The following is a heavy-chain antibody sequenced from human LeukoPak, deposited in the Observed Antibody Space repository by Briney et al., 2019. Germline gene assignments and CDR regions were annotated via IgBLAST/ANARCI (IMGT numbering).Heavy chain of an antibody. D-gene: IGHD3-10*01. CDR1: GGAIRSHY. V-gene: IGHV4-34*01. CDR2: INHSGST. J-gene: IGHJ3*02. Sequence: SETLSLTCTVSGGAIRSHYWNWIRQPAGKGLEWIGEINHSGSTNYNPSHKSRVTISVDTSKNQFSLKLSSVTAADTAVYYCARGRITMVRGVPAFDIWGQGTMVTVSS. CDR3: ARGRITMVRGVPAFDI.